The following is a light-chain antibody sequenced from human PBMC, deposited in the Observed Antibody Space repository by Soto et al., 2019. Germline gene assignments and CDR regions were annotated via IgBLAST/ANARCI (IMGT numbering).Light chain of an antibody. Sequence: DIQMTQSPSIVSASVGDRVTITCRASQSISSWLAWYQQKPGKAPKILIYDASNLETGVPSRFSGSGSGTDFTFTISSLQPEDIATYYCQQYDNLPRTFGQGTKVEIK. V-gene: IGKV1-33*01. CDR2: DAS. J-gene: IGKJ1*01. CDR3: QQYDNLPRT. CDR1: QSISSW.